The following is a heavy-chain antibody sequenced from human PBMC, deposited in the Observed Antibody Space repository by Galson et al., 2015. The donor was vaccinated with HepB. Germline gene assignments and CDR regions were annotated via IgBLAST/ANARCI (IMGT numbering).Heavy chain of an antibody. Sequence: SLRLSCAAPGFTFTRYALSWVRQAPGKGLEWVASIGGSGGNTYYADSVRGRFTISRDNSKNTLYLQVSSLRVEDTAVYYCAKVAILGVTPHYFDYWGQGTLVTVSS. V-gene: IGHV3-23*01. CDR2: IGGSGGNT. CDR1: GFTFTRYA. CDR3: AKVAILGVTPHYFDY. D-gene: IGHD2-21*02. J-gene: IGHJ4*02.